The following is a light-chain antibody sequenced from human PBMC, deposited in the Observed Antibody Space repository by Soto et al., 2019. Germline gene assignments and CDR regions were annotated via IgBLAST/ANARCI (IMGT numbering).Light chain of an antibody. J-gene: IGLJ1*01. CDR3: CSYTVSGTYV. V-gene: IGLV2-14*01. CDR1: SSDIGGSKY. CDR2: EVT. Sequence: QSALTQPASVSGSPGQPISISCTGTSSDIGGSKYVSWYQQHPGKAPKLLIYEVTYRPSGVSDRFSGSKSGNTASLTVSGLQTEDEADYYCCSYTVSGTYVFGTGTKVTVL.